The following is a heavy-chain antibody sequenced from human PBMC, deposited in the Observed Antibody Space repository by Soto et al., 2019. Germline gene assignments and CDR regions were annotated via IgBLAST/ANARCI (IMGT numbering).Heavy chain of an antibody. D-gene: IGHD3-22*01. CDR1: GYSFAGYW. CDR3: ARQIYDSDTGPNFQYYFDS. V-gene: IGHV5-10-1*01. J-gene: IGHJ4*02. CDR2: IDPSDSQT. Sequence: LRLSYRGSGYSFAGYWITWVRQKPGKGLEWMGRIDPSDSQTYYSPSFRGHVTISATKSITTIFLQWSSLRAPDTAMYYCARQIYDSDTGPNFQYYFDSWGQGTPVTVSS.